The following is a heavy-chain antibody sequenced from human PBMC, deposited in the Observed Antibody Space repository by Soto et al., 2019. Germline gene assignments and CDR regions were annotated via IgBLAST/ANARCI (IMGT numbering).Heavy chain of an antibody. J-gene: IGHJ5*02. D-gene: IGHD2-2*01. CDR1: GYTFTSYD. CDR3: ARAGYCSSTSCDADYNWFDP. CDR2: MNPNSDNT. Sequence: QVPLVQSGAEVKKPGASVKVSCKASGYTFTSYDITWVRQATGQGLEWMGWMNPNSDNTGYAQKFQGRVTMTRNTYISKAYLELSGRRSDDTAVYYGARAGYCSSTSCDADYNWFDPGGQGTLVTVAS. V-gene: IGHV1-8*01.